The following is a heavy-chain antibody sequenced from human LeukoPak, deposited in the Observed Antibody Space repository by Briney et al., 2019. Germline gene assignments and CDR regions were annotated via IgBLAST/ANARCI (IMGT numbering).Heavy chain of an antibody. Sequence: GGSLRLSCAASGFPFSSYSMNWVREAPGKGLEWVSYITSSSSTMYYADAVKGRFAISRDTAKTSLYLQMNRLRAADTAVYYCARQSGSSGYPFDYWGQGILVTVSS. CDR2: ITSSSSTM. V-gene: IGHV3-48*01. CDR1: GFPFSSYS. J-gene: IGHJ4*02. CDR3: ARQSGSSGYPFDY. D-gene: IGHD3-22*01.